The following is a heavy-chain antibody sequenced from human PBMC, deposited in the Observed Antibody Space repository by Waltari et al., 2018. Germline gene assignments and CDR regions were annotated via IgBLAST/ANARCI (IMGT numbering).Heavy chain of an antibody. J-gene: IGHJ4*02. Sequence: QLQLQESGPGLVKPSETLSLTCTVSGGSISTIGYYWAWVRQPPGKGLVWIGTIYHSVTTYHNPSLESGVTISVDTSTNQFSLKLRSVTAADTAVYYCARHGGYFSNFDYWGQGTLVTVSS. CDR1: GGSISTIGYY. CDR3: ARHGGYFSNFDY. V-gene: IGHV4-39*01. D-gene: IGHD2-21*01. CDR2: IYHSVTT.